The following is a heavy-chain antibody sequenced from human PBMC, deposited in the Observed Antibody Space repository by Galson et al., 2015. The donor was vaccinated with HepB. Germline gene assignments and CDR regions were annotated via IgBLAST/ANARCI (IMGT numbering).Heavy chain of an antibody. Sequence: SVKVSCKVSGYTLTELSMHWVRQAPGKGLEWMGGFDPEDGETIYAQKFQGRVTITEDTSTDTAYMELSSLRSEDTAVYYCATDAQQQLLSPITSAFDIWGQGTMVTVSS. CDR3: ATDAQQQLLSPITSAFDI. CDR2: FDPEDGET. J-gene: IGHJ3*02. CDR1: GYTLTELS. V-gene: IGHV1-24*01. D-gene: IGHD6-13*01.